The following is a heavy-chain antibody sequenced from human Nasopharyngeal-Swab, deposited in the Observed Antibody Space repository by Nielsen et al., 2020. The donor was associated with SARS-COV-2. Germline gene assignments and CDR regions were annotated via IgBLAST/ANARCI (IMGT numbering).Heavy chain of an antibody. CDR2: INHSGNN. Sequence: WIRQPPGKGLEWIGEINHSGNNNFNPSLKGQVTISLDTSKNQFSLNLNSVTAADTAVYFCATRGSHHGTSGYYNTWFDPWGQGTLVTVSS. V-gene: IGHV4-34*01. D-gene: IGHD3-22*01. CDR3: ATRGSHHGTSGYYNTWFDP. J-gene: IGHJ5*02.